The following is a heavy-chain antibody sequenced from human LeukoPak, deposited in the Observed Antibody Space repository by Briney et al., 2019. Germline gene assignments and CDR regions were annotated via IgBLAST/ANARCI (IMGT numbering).Heavy chain of an antibody. D-gene: IGHD3-22*01. CDR3: ARDQGYYDSSGYYYGWFDP. Sequence: GRSLRLSCAASGFTFSSYGMHWVRQAPGKGLEWVAVISYDGSNKYYADSVKGRFTISRDNSKNTLYLQMNSLKAEDTAVYYCARDQGYYDSSGYYYGWFDPWGQGTLVTVSS. J-gene: IGHJ5*02. V-gene: IGHV3-30*03. CDR1: GFTFSSYG. CDR2: ISYDGSNK.